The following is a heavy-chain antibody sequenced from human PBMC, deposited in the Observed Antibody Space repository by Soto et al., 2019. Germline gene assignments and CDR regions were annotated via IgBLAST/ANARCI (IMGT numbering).Heavy chain of an antibody. V-gene: IGHV4-34*01. Sequence: SETLSLTCAVYGGSFSGYYWSWIRQPPGKGLEWIGEINHSGSTNYNPSLKSRVTISVDTSKNQFSLKLSSVTAADTAVYYCARGWSGSYAYWGQGTLVTVSS. D-gene: IGHD1-26*01. CDR3: ARGWSGSYAY. CDR1: GGSFSGYY. CDR2: INHSGST. J-gene: IGHJ4*02.